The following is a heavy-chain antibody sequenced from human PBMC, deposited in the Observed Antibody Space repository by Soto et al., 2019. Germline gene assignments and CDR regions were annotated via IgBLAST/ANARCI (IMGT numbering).Heavy chain of an antibody. Sequence: EVQLVESGGGLVKPGGSLRLSCAASGFTFSSYSMNWVRQAPGKGLEWVSSISSSSSYIYYADSVKGRFTISRDNXKXXLYLQMNSLRAEDTAVYYCARDLVATMYPNDAFDIWGQGTMVTVSS. D-gene: IGHD5-12*01. CDR3: ARDLVATMYPNDAFDI. V-gene: IGHV3-21*01. CDR1: GFTFSSYS. CDR2: ISSSSSYI. J-gene: IGHJ3*02.